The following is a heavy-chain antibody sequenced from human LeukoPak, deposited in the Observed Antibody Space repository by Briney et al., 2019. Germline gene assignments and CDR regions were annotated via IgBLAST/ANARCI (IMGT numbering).Heavy chain of an antibody. CDR3: AKESSGYYSDY. J-gene: IGHJ4*02. D-gene: IGHD3-22*01. CDR2: IKQDGSEK. CDR1: GFTFSSYW. Sequence: GGSLRPSCAASGFTFSSYWMSWVRQAPGKGLEWVANIKQDGSEKYYVDSVKGRFTISRDNAKNSLYLQMNSLRAEDTAVYYCAKESSGYYSDYWGQGTLVTVSS. V-gene: IGHV3-7*01.